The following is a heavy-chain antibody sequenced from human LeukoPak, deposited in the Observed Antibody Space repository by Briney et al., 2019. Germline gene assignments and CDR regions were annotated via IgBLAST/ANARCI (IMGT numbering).Heavy chain of an antibody. CDR2: IYYSGST. V-gene: IGHV4-39*07. D-gene: IGHD3-22*01. CDR1: GGSISSSSYY. Sequence: PSETLSLTCTVSGGSISSSSYYWGWIRQPPGKGLEWIGSIYYSGSTYYNPSLKSRVTISVDTSKNQFSLKLSSVTAADTAVYYCVCASSGYYRYYFDYWGQGTLVTVSS. J-gene: IGHJ4*02. CDR3: VCASSGYYRYYFDY.